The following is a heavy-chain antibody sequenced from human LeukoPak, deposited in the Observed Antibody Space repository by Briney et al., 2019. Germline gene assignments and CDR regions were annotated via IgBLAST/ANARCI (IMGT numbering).Heavy chain of an antibody. D-gene: IGHD5-18*01. V-gene: IGHV3-21*01. Sequence: PGGSLRLSCAASGFTFSAYSMTWVRQAPGKGLEWVSSISSSSSYIYYADSVKGRFTISRDNAKNSLYLQMNSLRAEDTALYYCARQADTAMLIWSFTDYWGQGTLVTVSS. CDR3: ARQADTAMLIWSFTDY. J-gene: IGHJ4*02. CDR2: ISSSSSYI. CDR1: GFTFSAYS.